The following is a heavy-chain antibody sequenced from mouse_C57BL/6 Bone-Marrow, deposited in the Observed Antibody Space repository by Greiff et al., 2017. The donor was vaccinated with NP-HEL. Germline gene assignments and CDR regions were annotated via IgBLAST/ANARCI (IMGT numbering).Heavy chain of an antibody. Sequence: VKVVESGPGLVAPSQSLSITCTVSGFSLTSSAISWVRQPPGKGLEWLGVLWTGGGTNYNSALKSRLSISKDNSKSQVFLKMNSLQTDDTARYYCAINGAAQAPFNYWGQGTTLTVSS. J-gene: IGHJ2*01. D-gene: IGHD3-2*02. CDR1: GFSLTSSA. CDR3: AINGAAQAPFNY. V-gene: IGHV2-9-1*01. CDR2: LWTGGGT.